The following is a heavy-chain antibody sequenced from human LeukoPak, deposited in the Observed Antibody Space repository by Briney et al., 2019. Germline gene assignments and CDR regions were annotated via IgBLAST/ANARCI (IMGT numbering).Heavy chain of an antibody. J-gene: IGHJ4*02. D-gene: IGHD4-17*01. V-gene: IGHV5-51*01. CDR2: IYPGDSDT. Sequence: GESLKISCKGSGYSFTSYWIGWARQMPGKGLEWMGIIYPGDSDTRYSPSFQGQVTISADKFISTAYLQWSSLKASDTAMYYCARRTIYGDYGAYYFDYWGQGTLVTVSS. CDR3: ARRTIYGDYGAYYFDY. CDR1: GYSFTSYW.